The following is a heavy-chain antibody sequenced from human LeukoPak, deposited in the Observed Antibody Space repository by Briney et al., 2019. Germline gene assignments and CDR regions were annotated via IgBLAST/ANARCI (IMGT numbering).Heavy chain of an antibody. CDR3: AGAYCGGDCYSGRAFDI. CDR2: IYHSGST. J-gene: IGHJ3*02. CDR1: GYSISSGYY. D-gene: IGHD2-21*02. V-gene: IGHV4-38-2*02. Sequence: SETLSLTCTVSGYSISSGYYWGWIRQPPGKGLEWIGSIYHSGSTNYYPSLKSRVTISIEKSKNQFSLKLSSVTAADTAVYYCAGAYCGGDCYSGRAFDIWGQGTMVTVSS.